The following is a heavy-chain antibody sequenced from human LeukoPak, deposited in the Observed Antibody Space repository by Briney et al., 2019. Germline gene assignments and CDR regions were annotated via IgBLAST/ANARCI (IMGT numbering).Heavy chain of an antibody. Sequence: GSLRLSCAASGFTFSSYAMHWVRQAPGKGLEWVAVISYDGSNKYYADSVKGRFTISRDNSKNTLYLQMNSLRAEDTAVFYCARSSGAETGYHPFDYWGQGTLVAVSS. CDR3: ARSSGAETGYHPFDY. CDR1: GFTFSSYA. D-gene: IGHD3-9*01. CDR2: ISYDGSNK. J-gene: IGHJ4*02. V-gene: IGHV3-30-3*01.